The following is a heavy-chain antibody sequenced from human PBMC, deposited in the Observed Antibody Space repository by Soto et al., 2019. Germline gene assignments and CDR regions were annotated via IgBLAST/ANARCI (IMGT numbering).Heavy chain of an antibody. J-gene: IGHJ2*01. Sequence: QVQLQESGPGLVKPSQTLSLTCTVSGGSISSGDYYWSWIRQPPGKGLEWIGYIYYSGSTYYNPSLKSRVTISVDTSKNQFSLKLSSVTAADTAVYYCAREGITGNHPIIRYFDLWGRGTLVTVSS. CDR3: AREGITGNHPIIRYFDL. D-gene: IGHD1-20*01. V-gene: IGHV4-30-4*01. CDR2: IYYSGST. CDR1: GGSISSGDYY.